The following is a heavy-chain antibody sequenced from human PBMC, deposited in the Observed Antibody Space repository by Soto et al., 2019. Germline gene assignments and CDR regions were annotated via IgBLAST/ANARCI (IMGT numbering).Heavy chain of an antibody. V-gene: IGHV3-23*01. Sequence: EVQLLESGGGLIQPGGSLSRSCSASGFSITDYAMSWVRQAPGKGLEWVSSISDSGTKTFYGDSVKGRFAISRDTSKNTVYMQMNNLRAEDTALYYCAKDGIRKDDYWGQGTVVTVSS. CDR3: AKDGIRKDDY. CDR2: ISDSGTKT. J-gene: IGHJ4*02. CDR1: GFSITDYA.